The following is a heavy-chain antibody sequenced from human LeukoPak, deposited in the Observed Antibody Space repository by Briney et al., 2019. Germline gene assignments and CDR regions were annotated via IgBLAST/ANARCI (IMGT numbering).Heavy chain of an antibody. CDR2: ISSSSSTI. CDR1: GFTFSSYS. Sequence: GGSLRLSCAASGFTFSSYSMNWVRQAPGKGLEWVSYISSSSSTIYYADSVKGRFTISRDNAKNSLYLQMNSLRAEDTAVYYCARSYNCNDGSFRCDAFDIWGQGTMVTVSS. V-gene: IGHV3-48*04. CDR3: ARSYNCNDGSFRCDAFDI. D-gene: IGHD1-1*01. J-gene: IGHJ3*02.